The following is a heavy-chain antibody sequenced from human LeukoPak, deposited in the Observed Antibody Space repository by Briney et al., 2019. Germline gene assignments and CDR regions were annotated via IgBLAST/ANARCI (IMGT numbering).Heavy chain of an antibody. CDR2: IIPIFGTA. V-gene: IGHV1-69*01. CDR3: ARAMSGRYCSGGSCYPGY. J-gene: IGHJ4*02. Sequence: EASVKVSCKASGGTFSSYAISWVRQAPGQGLEWMGGIIPIFGTANYAQKFQGRVTITADGSTRTAYMELSSLRSEDTAVYYCARAMSGRYCSGGSCYPGYWGQGTLVTVSS. D-gene: IGHD2-15*01. CDR1: GGTFSSYA.